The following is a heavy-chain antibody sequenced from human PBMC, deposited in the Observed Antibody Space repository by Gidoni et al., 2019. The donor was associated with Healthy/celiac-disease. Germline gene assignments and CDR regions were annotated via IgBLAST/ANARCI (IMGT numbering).Heavy chain of an antibody. CDR3: ARGCSGGSCYSFDY. CDR1: GYSISSGYY. D-gene: IGHD2-15*01. CDR2: IYHSGST. J-gene: IGHJ4*02. V-gene: IGHV4-38-2*02. Sequence: QVQLQESGPGLVKPSETLSLTCTVSGYSISSGYYWGWIRQPPGKGLEWIGSIYHSGSTYYNPSLKSRVTISVDTSKNQFSLKLSSVTAADTAVYYCARGCSGGSCYSFDYWGQGTLVTVSS.